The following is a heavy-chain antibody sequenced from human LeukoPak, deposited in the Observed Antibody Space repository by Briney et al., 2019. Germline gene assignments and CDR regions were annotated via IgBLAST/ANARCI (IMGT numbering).Heavy chain of an antibody. CDR3: ARARAYYFDTSGHYYPDY. Sequence: ASVKVSCKASGYTFTSYDIDWVRQATGQGLEWMGWMNPNSGNTGFAQKFQDRFTMTRNTSISTAYMELSSLRSEDTAVYYCARARAYYFDTSGHYYPDYWGQGTPVTVSS. J-gene: IGHJ4*02. CDR1: GYTFTSYD. V-gene: IGHV1-8*01. D-gene: IGHD3-22*01. CDR2: MNPNSGNT.